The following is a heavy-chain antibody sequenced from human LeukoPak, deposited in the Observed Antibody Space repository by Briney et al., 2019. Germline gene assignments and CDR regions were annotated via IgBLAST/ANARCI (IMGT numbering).Heavy chain of an antibody. V-gene: IGHV5-51*01. D-gene: IGHD6-13*01. CDR2: IYPGDSDT. Sequence: GESLKISCKGSGYSFTSYWLGWVRQMPGKGLEWMGIIYPGDSDTRYSPSFQGQVTISADKSISTAYLQWSGLKASDTAMYYCAKTPYSSSWYDFDYWGQGTLVTVSS. CDR3: AKTPYSSSWYDFDY. J-gene: IGHJ4*02. CDR1: GYSFTSYW.